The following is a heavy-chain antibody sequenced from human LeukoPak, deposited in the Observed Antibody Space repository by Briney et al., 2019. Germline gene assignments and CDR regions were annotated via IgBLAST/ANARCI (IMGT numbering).Heavy chain of an antibody. V-gene: IGHV3-48*01. CDR3: ARSAFAGFDY. CDR1: GFTFSSYS. J-gene: IGHJ4*02. Sequence: GGSLRLSCAASGFTFSSYSMDWVRQAPGKGLEWVSYISSSSSTIYYADSVKGRFTISRDNAKNPLYLQMNSLRAEDTAVYYCARSAFAGFDYWGQGTLVTVSS. CDR2: ISSSSSTI.